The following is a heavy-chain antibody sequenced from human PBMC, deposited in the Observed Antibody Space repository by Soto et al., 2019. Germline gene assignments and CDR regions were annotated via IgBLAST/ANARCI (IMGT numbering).Heavy chain of an antibody. J-gene: IGHJ5*02. V-gene: IGHV2-26*01. CDR3: ARRHMAVAVSPWFDT. D-gene: IGHD3-10*01. Sequence: QVTLKESGPVLVKPTETLTLRCTVSGLSITDSEMGVSWIRQPPGQPLEWLAHIDSSGEKSYRTFLKSRLAISKDTSKSQIVLTMTNMDPADTATYYCARRHMAVAVSPWFDTGGQGIPGTVS. CDR2: IDSSGEK. CDR1: GLSITDSEMG.